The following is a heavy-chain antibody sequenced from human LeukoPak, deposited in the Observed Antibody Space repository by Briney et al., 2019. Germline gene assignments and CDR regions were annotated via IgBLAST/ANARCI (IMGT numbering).Heavy chain of an antibody. Sequence: ASVKVSCKASGYTFTDYGIIWVRQAPGQGLQWMGWISAHNGKTNYAQKLQGRVTMTTDPSTSTVYMEVRSLRSDDTAVYYCAKSLHGYCSSTSCYKVVTHDAFDIWGQGTMVTVSS. CDR1: GYTFTDYG. CDR2: ISAHNGKT. CDR3: AKSLHGYCSSTSCYKVVTHDAFDI. D-gene: IGHD2-2*03. J-gene: IGHJ3*02. V-gene: IGHV1-18*01.